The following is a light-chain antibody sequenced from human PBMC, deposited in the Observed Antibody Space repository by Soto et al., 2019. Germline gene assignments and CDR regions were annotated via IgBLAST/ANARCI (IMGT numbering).Light chain of an antibody. CDR1: QSVSSSY. V-gene: IGKV3D-20*02. Sequence: EIVLTQSPGTLSLSPGERATLSCRASQSVSSSYLAWYQQKPGQAPRLLIYGASSRATGIPDRFSGSGSGTEFTLTISSLQPDDFAVYYCQQRSNWLITFGQGTRLEI. J-gene: IGKJ5*01. CDR2: GAS. CDR3: QQRSNWLIT.